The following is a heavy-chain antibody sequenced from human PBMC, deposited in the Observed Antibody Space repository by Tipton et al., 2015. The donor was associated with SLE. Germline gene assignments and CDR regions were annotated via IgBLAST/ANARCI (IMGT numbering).Heavy chain of an antibody. J-gene: IGHJ6*03. D-gene: IGHD3-3*01. CDR2: ISAYNGNT. CDR3: ARAPYGFWSGYYTSDYYYYYMDV. Sequence: QLVQSGAEVKKPGASVKVSCKASGYTFTSYGISWVRQSPGQGLEWMGWISAYNGNTNYAQKLQGRVTMTTDTSTSTAYMELRSLRSDDTAVYYCARAPYGFWSGYYTSDYYYYYMDVWGKGISVTVSS. V-gene: IGHV1-18*04. CDR1: GYTFTSYG.